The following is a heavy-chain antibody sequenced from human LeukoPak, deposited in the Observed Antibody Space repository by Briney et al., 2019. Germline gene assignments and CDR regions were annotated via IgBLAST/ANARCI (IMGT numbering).Heavy chain of an antibody. Sequence: GRSLRLSCAASVFTFSHYPMHWVRQAPGKGLEWVAIISYDGSEKYYADSVKGRFTISRDNAKNSLYLQMNSLRAEDTAVYYCAREAEYSSSSLDHWGQGTLVTVSS. V-gene: IGHV3-30-3*01. CDR2: ISYDGSEK. CDR1: VFTFSHYP. J-gene: IGHJ4*02. CDR3: AREAEYSSSSLDH. D-gene: IGHD6-6*01.